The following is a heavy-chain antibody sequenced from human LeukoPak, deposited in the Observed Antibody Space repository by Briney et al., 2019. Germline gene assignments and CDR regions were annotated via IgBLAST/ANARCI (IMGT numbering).Heavy chain of an antibody. V-gene: IGHV1-8*02. CDR1: GYTFTSYD. CDR2: MNPNSGNT. Sequence: VASVKVSCKASGYTFTSYDINWVRQATGQGLEWMGWMNPNSGNTGYAQKFQGRVTITRDTFITTAYMELSSLRSEDTAVYYCARDGPGGRRADIWGQGTMVTVSS. J-gene: IGHJ3*02. CDR3: ARDGPGGRRADI.